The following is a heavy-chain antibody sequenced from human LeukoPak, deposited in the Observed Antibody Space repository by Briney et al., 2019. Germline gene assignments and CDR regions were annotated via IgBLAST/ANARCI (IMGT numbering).Heavy chain of an antibody. Sequence: SETLSLTSTVSGGSISSVYWSWIPPRLGKGLEWIGYVYYSGITNYNPSLKSRVTISVGTSKNHFSLKLTSVTAADTAVYYCARLLGWSGPISWFDPWCRGTLVTVSS. D-gene: IGHD3-3*01. CDR3: ARLLGWSGPISWFDP. V-gene: IGHV4-59*08. CDR1: GGSISSVY. CDR2: VYYSGIT. J-gene: IGHJ5*02.